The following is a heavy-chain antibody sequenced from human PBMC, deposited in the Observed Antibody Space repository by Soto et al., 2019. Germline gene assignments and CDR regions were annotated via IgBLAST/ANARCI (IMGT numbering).Heavy chain of an antibody. CDR3: ARSSRLYCSSTSCSYYYGMDV. V-gene: IGHV2-70*01. CDR1: GFSLSTIGMG. D-gene: IGHD2-2*01. Sequence: SGPTLVNPTHTVTLTCTFSGFSLSTIGMGVSWIRQPPGNSLEWLSLIDWDDDKYYSTSLKTRLTISKDTSKNQVVLTMTNMDPVDTDTYYCARSSRLYCSSTSCSYYYGMDVWGQGPPVSVSS. J-gene: IGHJ6*02. CDR2: IDWDDDK.